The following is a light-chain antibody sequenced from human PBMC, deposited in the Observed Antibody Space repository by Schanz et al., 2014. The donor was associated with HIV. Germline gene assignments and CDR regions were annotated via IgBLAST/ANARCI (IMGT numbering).Light chain of an antibody. V-gene: IGLV1-40*01. Sequence: QSVLTQPPSLSGAPGQWVTVSCSGGSSNIGAGFDVHWYQQLPGTAPKLLIYGDNSRPSGVPDRFSGSKSGTSASLAITGLQAEDEADYYCSSYAGSNNLVFGGGTKLTVL. CDR3: SSYAGSNNLV. J-gene: IGLJ2*01. CDR2: GDN. CDR1: SSNIGAGFD.